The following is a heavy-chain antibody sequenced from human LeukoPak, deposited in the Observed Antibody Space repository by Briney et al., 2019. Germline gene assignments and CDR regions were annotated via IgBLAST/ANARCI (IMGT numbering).Heavy chain of an antibody. V-gene: IGHV3-21*01. CDR3: ARDLDDRFDY. CDR2: ISSSSSYI. CDR1: GFTFSSYG. Sequence: GGSLRLSCAASGFTFSSYGMHWVRQAPGKGLEWVSSISSSSSYIYYADSVKGRFTISRDNAKNSLYLQMNSLRAEDTAVYYCARDLDDRFDYWGQGTLVTVSS. J-gene: IGHJ4*02. D-gene: IGHD3-22*01.